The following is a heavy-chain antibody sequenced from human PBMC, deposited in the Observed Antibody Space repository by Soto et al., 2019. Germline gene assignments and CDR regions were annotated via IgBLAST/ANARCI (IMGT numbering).Heavy chain of an antibody. V-gene: IGHV3-30-3*01. CDR3: ARDLIVVVPAATKHYYYYYGMDV. J-gene: IGHJ6*02. D-gene: IGHD2-2*01. CDR1: GFTFSSYA. Sequence: GGPQRLSYAASGFTFSSYAMHWVRQAPGKGLEWVAVISYDGSNKYYADSVKGRFTISRDNSKNTLYLQMNSLRAEDTAVYYCARDLIVVVPAATKHYYYYYGMDVWGQGTTVTVSS. CDR2: ISYDGSNK.